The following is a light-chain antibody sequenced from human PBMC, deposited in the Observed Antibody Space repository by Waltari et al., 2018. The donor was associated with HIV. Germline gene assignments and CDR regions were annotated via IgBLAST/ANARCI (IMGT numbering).Light chain of an antibody. CDR3: SSYTSSSTLV. J-gene: IGLJ3*02. Sequence: QSALTQPASVSGPPGQSTTISCTGPSSAVVGYNFVYWYQQHPGKAPKLMIYEVSNRPSGVSNRFSGSKSGNTASLTISGLQAEDEADYYCSSYTSSSTLVFGGGTKLTVL. CDR2: EVS. CDR1: SSAVVGYNF. V-gene: IGLV2-14*01.